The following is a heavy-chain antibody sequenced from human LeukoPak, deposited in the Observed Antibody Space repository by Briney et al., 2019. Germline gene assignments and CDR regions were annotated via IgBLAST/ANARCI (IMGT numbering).Heavy chain of an antibody. CDR2: INWNGGST. CDR3: ARARHYYDSSGYADAFDI. J-gene: IGHJ3*02. Sequence: GGSLRLSCAASGFTFSSYGMSWVRQAPGKGLEWVSGINWNGGSTGYADSVKGRFTIPRDNAKNSLYLQMNSLRAEDTALYYCARARHYYDSSGYADAFDIWGQGTMVTVSS. V-gene: IGHV3-20*04. CDR1: GFTFSSYG. D-gene: IGHD3-22*01.